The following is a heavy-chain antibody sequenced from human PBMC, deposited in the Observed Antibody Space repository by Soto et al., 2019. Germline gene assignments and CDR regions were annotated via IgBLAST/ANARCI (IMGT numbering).Heavy chain of an antibody. D-gene: IGHD6-6*01. CDR1: GDSISRDYY. CDR2: AYPSGST. Sequence: SETLSLTCADSGDSISRDYYWAWIRQSPGKGLEWIGSAYPSGSTYYNPSVKSRVTMSLDMAQNQFSLTLTSVTAADTAIYYCARYSASFNWFDPWGQGTLVTVSS. J-gene: IGHJ5*02. CDR3: ARYSASFNWFDP. V-gene: IGHV4-38-2*01.